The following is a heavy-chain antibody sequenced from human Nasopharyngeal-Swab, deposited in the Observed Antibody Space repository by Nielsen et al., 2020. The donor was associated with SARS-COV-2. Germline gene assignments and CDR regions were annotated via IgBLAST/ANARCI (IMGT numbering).Heavy chain of an antibody. J-gene: IGHJ4*02. V-gene: IGHV3-74*01. CDR2: INSDGSST. CDR3: AAAAKGY. D-gene: IGHD2-2*01. Sequence: GGSLRLSCAASGFTFSTYWMHWVRQAPGKGLVWVSRINSDGSSTNYADSVKGRFTISRDNVKNTLCLQMNSLRAEDTAVYYCAAAAKGYWGQGTLVTVSS. CDR1: GFTFSTYW.